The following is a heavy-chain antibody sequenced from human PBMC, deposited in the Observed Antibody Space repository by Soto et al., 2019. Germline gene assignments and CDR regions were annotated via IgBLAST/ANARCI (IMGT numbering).Heavy chain of an antibody. CDR2: VYNTGAT. CDR3: AREGHSSWEWLDP. V-gene: IGHV4-31*03. Sequence: QVQLQESGPGLVEPSQTLSLVCSVSGDPLSYGSYYWSWVRQSPGKALEWIGFVYNTGATYYHPSLESRVTMAVDMSKNEFSWKLTSVTAADTATYYCAREGHSSWEWLDPWGQGRLVTVSS. CDR1: GDPLSYGSYY. J-gene: IGHJ5*02. D-gene: IGHD1-26*01.